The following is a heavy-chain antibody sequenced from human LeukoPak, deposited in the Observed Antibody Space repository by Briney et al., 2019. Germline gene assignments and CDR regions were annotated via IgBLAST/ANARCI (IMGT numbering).Heavy chain of an antibody. V-gene: IGHV1-18*01. CDR3: ARAPYYDILTGYSSYYYYGMDV. D-gene: IGHD3-9*01. CDR2: ISAYNGNT. Sequence: ASVKVSCTASGYTFTSYGISWVRQAPGQGLEWMGWISAYNGNTNYAQKLQGRVTMTTDTSTSTAYMELRSLRSDDTAVYYCARAPYYDILTGYSSYYYYGMDVWGQGTTVTVSS. J-gene: IGHJ6*02. CDR1: GYTFTSYG.